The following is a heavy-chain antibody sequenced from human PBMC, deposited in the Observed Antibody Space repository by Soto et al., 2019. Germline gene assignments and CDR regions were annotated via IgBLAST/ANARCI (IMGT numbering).Heavy chain of an antibody. Sequence: PSETLSLTWAVSGYCISSGYYWGWIRQPPGKGLEWIGSIYHSGSTYYNPCLKSRVTISVDTSKNQFSLKLSSVTAADTAVYYCASITMVPGLIILHDAFDIWSQGTMVTVSS. J-gene: IGHJ3*02. CDR2: IYHSGST. D-gene: IGHD3-10*01. CDR3: ASITMVPGLIILHDAFDI. CDR1: GYCISSGYY. V-gene: IGHV4-38-2*01.